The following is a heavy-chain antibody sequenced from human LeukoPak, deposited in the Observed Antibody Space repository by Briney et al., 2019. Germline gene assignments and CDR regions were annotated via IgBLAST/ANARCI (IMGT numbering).Heavy chain of an antibody. V-gene: IGHV3-7*01. D-gene: IGHD3-9*01. J-gene: IGHJ4*02. CDR3: ARVLGNMYYDILTGYRNPTTNFDY. CDR2: IKQDGSEK. Sequence: GGSLRLSCAASGFTFSSYWMSWVRQAPGKGLKWVANIKQDGSEKYYVDSVKGRFTISRDNAKNSLYLQMNSLRAEDTAVYYCARVLGNMYYDILTGYRNPTTNFDYWGQGTLVTVSS. CDR1: GFTFSSYW.